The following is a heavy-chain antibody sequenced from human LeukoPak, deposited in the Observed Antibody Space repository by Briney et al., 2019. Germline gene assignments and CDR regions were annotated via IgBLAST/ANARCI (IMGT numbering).Heavy chain of an antibody. D-gene: IGHD5-24*01. J-gene: IGHJ6*03. CDR1: AESFSGYY. CDR3: ARTGDGYNYYNYYYMDV. Sequence: SETLSLTCAVYAESFSGYYWSWIRQPPGKGLEWIGYIYYSVRTNYNPSLKSRVTISVDMPNNQFSLKMSSVTAADTAVYYCARTGDGYNYYNYYYMDVWGKGTTVTVTS. V-gene: IGHV4-59*01. CDR2: IYYSVRT.